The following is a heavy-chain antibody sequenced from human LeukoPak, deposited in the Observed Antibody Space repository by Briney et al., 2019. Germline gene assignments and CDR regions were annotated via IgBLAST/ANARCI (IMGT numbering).Heavy chain of an antibody. Sequence: GWLRRPSAASAVFVCSNAWRSWGRQAPEEVVGWVGRNQSKTDGGTSDYAAPVKGRFTISRDNSKNTLYLQMNSLNADDTAVYYCTTAPKWEAQGTAYWGQGTLVTISS. CDR1: VFVCSNAW. CDR3: TTAPKWEAQGTAY. V-gene: IGHV3-15*01. CDR2: NQSKTDGGTS. J-gene: IGHJ4*02. D-gene: IGHD1-26*01.